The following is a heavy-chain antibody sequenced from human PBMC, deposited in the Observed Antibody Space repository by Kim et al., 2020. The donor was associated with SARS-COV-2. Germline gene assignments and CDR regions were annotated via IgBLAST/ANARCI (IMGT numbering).Heavy chain of an antibody. J-gene: IGHJ6*02. V-gene: IGHV3-9*01. CDR3: AISLCSGGSCYDYYGMDV. D-gene: IGHD2-15*01. Sequence: VNVRFTISRDNAKNALYLQMNSLRAQDTALYYCAISLCSGGSCYDYYGMDVWGQGTTVTVSS.